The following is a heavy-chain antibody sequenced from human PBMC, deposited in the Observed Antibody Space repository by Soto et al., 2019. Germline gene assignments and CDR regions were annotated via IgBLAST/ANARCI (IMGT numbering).Heavy chain of an antibody. CDR2: IDGAGAT. D-gene: IGHD2-15*01. V-gene: IGHV3-53*02. CDR1: GFSVNSYY. J-gene: IGHJ4*02. Sequence: EVQLVETGGGLIQPGGSLRVSCAASGFSVNSYYMTWVRHAPGKGLEWVSVIDGAGATYYADSVEGRFTISRDNLKNTLYLQMNSLRADDSAVYYCVRGSCGSCHLDGVFYFDYWGQGTLVTVSS. CDR3: VRGSCGSCHLDGVFYFDY.